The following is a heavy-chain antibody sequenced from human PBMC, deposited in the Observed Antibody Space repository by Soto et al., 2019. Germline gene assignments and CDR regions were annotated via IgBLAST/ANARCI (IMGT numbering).Heavy chain of an antibody. CDR3: ARGLLWFGEDNFDY. J-gene: IGHJ4*02. Sequence: ASVKVSCKASGYTFTSYAMHWVRQAPGQRLEWMGWINAGSGNTKYSQKFQGRVTITRDTSASTAYMELSSLRSEDTAVYYCARGLLWFGEDNFDYWGQGTLATVSS. V-gene: IGHV1-3*01. D-gene: IGHD3-10*01. CDR2: INAGSGNT. CDR1: GYTFTSYA.